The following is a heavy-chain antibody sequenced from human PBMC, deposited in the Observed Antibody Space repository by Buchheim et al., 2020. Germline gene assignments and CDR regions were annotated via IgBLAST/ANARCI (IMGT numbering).Heavy chain of an antibody. D-gene: IGHD2-2*01. CDR3: AKDATDCSSTSCYEGYYYYGMDV. V-gene: IGHV3-30*18. J-gene: IGHJ6*02. CDR2: ISYDGSNQ. Sequence: QVQLVESGGGVVQPGRSLRLSCAASGFTFSSYGMHWVRQAPGKGLEWVAVISYDGSNQYYADSVKGRFTISRDNSKNTLYLQMNSLRAEDTAVYYCAKDATDCSSTSCYEGYYYYGMDVWGQGTT. CDR1: GFTFSSYG.